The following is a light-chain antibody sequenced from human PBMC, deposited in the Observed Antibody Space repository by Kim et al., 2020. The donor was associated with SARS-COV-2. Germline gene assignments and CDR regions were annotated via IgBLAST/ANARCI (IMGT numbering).Light chain of an antibody. CDR1: QSISTW. CDR3: QQYNIYSWT. J-gene: IGKJ1*01. Sequence: GDRVTLTCRASQSISTWLAWYQQKPGKAPKLLIYDASSLESGVPSRFSGSGSWTEFTLTISSLQPDDFATYYCQQYNIYSWTFGQGTKV. V-gene: IGKV1-5*01. CDR2: DAS.